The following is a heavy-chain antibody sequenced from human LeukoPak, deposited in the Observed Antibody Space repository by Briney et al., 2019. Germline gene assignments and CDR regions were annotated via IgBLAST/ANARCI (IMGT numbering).Heavy chain of an antibody. D-gene: IGHD6-13*01. V-gene: IGHV4-34*01. CDR3: AGSPHGYSSSWYFDY. J-gene: IGHJ4*02. CDR2: INHSGST. CDR1: GGSFSGYY. Sequence: SETLSLTCAVYGGSFSGYYWSWIRQPPGKGLEWIGEINHSGSTNYNPSLKSRVTISVDTSKNQFSLKLSSVTAADTAVYYCAGSPHGYSSSWYFDYWGQGTLVTVSS.